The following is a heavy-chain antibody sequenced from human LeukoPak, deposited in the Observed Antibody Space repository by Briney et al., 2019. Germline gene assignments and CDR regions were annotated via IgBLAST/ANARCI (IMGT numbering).Heavy chain of an antibody. J-gene: IGHJ4*02. V-gene: IGHV3-23*01. Sequence: GGSLLLSCSASGFTFSTYLMTWVRQAPARGLGWVSSVSDGRGDIWYAESVKGGFTISTDQSKNKFYLQMSSVSADDTAVYFCARGAAILITNPFDFGGQGTLVAVSA. CDR3: ARGAAILITNPFDF. D-gene: IGHD3-22*01. CDR2: VSDGRGDI. CDR1: GFTFSTYL.